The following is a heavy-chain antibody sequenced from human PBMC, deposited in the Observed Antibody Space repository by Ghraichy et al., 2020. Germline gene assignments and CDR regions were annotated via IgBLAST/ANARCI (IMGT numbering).Heavy chain of an antibody. Sequence: ASVKVSCKASAYTFIAYYIHWVRQAPGQGPEWMGWINSNSGGTNYAQKFQGRVTMTRDTSISTAYMELSRLRSEDTAVYYCARDRDDNGWYFYYDFWGQGTLVTVSS. CDR2: INSNSGGT. CDR1: AYTFIAYY. V-gene: IGHV1-2*02. CDR3: ARDRDDNGWYFYYDF. J-gene: IGHJ4*02. D-gene: IGHD6-19*01.